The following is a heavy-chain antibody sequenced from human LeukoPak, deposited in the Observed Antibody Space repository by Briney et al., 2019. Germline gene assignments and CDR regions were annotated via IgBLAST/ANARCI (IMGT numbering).Heavy chain of an antibody. CDR1: GFTFSSSW. D-gene: IGHD6-13*01. V-gene: IGHV3-7*01. CDR3: AREGSSSWYRGRLDY. J-gene: IGHJ4*02. Sequence: GGSLRLSCAVSGFTFSSSWMSWVRQAPGKGLEWVANINQDAREKYYVDSLKGRFTISRDNAKNSLYLQMNSLRAEDTAVYYCAREGSSSWYRGRLDYWGQGTLVTVSS. CDR2: INQDAREK.